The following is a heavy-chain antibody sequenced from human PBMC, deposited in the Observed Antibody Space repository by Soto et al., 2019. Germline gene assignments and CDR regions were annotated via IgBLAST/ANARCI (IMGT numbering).Heavy chain of an antibody. CDR2: MNPNSGNT. CDR1: GYTFTSYD. CDR3: ARRHPRDTAMDY. D-gene: IGHD5-18*01. V-gene: IGHV1-8*01. J-gene: IGHJ4*02. Sequence: ASVKVSCKASGYTFTSYDINWVRQATGQGLEWMGWMNPNSGNTGYAQKFQGRVTMTRNTSISTAYMELSSLRSEDTAVYYCARRHPRDTAMDYWGQGTLGTVSS.